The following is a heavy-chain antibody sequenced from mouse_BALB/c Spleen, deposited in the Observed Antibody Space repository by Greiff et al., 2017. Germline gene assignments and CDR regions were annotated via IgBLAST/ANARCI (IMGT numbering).Heavy chain of an antibody. CDR2: INPGSGGT. D-gene: IGHD1-1*01. CDR3: ARSRDYYGSSYGFAY. V-gene: IGHV1-54*01. Sequence: VQLQESGAELVRPGTSVKVSCKASGYAFTNYLIEWVKQRPGQGLEWIGVINPGSGGTNYNEKFKGKATLTADKSSSTAYMQLSSLTSDDSAVYFCARSRDYYGSSYGFAYWGQGTLVTVSA. CDR1: GYAFTNYL. J-gene: IGHJ3*01.